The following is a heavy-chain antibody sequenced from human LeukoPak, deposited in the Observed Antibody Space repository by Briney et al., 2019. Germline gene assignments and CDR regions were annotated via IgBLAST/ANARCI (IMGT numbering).Heavy chain of an antibody. CDR1: GYTFTSYG. CDR2: ISAYNGNT. D-gene: IGHD3-16*01. V-gene: IGHV1-18*01. J-gene: IGHJ4*02. Sequence: ASVKVSCKASGYTFTSYGISWVRQAPGQGLEWMAWISAYNGNTNYAQKLQGRVTMTTDTSTSTAYMELRSLRSDDTAVYYCARDRPYDYVWGSDYWGQGTLVTVSS. CDR3: ARDRPYDYVWGSDY.